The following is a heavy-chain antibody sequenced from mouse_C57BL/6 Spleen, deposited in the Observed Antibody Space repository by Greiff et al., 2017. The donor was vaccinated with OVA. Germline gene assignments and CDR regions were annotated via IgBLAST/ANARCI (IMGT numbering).Heavy chain of an antibody. Sequence: EVQLQQSGTVLARPGASVKMSCKTSGYTFTSYWMHWVKQRPGQGLEWIGAIYPGNSDTSYNQKFKGKAKLTAVTSASTAYMELSSLTNEDSAVYYCTRGSSYDWYFDVWGTGTTVTVSS. J-gene: IGHJ1*03. V-gene: IGHV1-5*01. D-gene: IGHD1-1*01. CDR3: TRGSSYDWYFDV. CDR2: IYPGNSDT. CDR1: GYTFTSYW.